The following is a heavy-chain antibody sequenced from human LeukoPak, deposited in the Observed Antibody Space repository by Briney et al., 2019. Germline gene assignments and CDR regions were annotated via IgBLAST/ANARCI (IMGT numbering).Heavy chain of an antibody. Sequence: GGSLRLSCAASGFTFSSYAMGWVRQAPGKGLEWVSAISGSGGSTYYADSVKGRFTTSRDNSKNTLYLQMNSLRAEDTAVYYCAKDSSSWSIYYYYYMDVWGKGTTVTVSS. J-gene: IGHJ6*03. D-gene: IGHD6-13*01. CDR1: GFTFSSYA. V-gene: IGHV3-23*01. CDR2: ISGSGGST. CDR3: AKDSSSWSIYYYYYMDV.